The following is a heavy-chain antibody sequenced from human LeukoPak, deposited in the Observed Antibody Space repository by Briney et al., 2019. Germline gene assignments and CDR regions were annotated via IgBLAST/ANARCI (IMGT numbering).Heavy chain of an antibody. CDR2: TYYSGST. V-gene: IGHV4-59*01. J-gene: IGHJ6*02. Sequence: SETLSLTCTVSGGSISSYYWSWIRQPPGKGLEWIGYTYYSGSTNYNPSLKSRVTISVDTSKNQFSLKLSSVTAADTAVYYCASDILTGYYGMDVWGQGTTVTVSS. CDR3: ASDILTGYYGMDV. D-gene: IGHD3-9*01. CDR1: GGSISSYY.